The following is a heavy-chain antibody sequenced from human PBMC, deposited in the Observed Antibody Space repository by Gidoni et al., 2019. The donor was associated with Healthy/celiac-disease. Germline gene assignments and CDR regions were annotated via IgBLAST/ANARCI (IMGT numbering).Heavy chain of an antibody. CDR1: GGSISSYY. CDR2: IYTSGST. Sequence: QVQLQESGPGLVKPSETLSLTCTVSGGSISSYYWSWIRQPAGKGLEWIGRIYTSGSTNYNPSLKSRVTMSVDTSKNQFSLKLSSVTAADTAVYYCARDRGLPIPGSRSIAAAGSNWFDPWGQGTLVTVSS. V-gene: IGHV4-4*07. J-gene: IGHJ5*02. CDR3: ARDRGLPIPGSRSIAAAGSNWFDP. D-gene: IGHD6-13*01.